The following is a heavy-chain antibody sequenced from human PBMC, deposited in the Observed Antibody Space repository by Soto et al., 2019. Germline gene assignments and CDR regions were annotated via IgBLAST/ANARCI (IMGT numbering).Heavy chain of an antibody. J-gene: IGHJ4*02. Sequence: PGGSLRLSCAASGFTFSSYGMHWVRQAPGKGLEWVAVIWYDGSNKYYADSVKGRFTISRDNSKNTLYLQMNSLRAEDTAVYYCARERDTYYYDSSGYYLDYWGQGTLVTV. V-gene: IGHV3-33*01. CDR1: GFTFSSYG. CDR3: ARERDTYYYDSSGYYLDY. CDR2: IWYDGSNK. D-gene: IGHD3-22*01.